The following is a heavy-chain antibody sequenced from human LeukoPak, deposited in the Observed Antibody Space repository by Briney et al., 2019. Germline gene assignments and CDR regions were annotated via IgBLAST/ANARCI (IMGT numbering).Heavy chain of an antibody. CDR1: GFTFSSYA. CDR3: AKDRGPYYDSSGYMFDP. D-gene: IGHD3-22*01. V-gene: IGHV3-23*01. CDR2: ISGSGGST. Sequence: GGSLRLPCAASGFTFSSYAMSWVRQAPGKGLEWVSAISGSGGSTYYADSVKGRFTISRDNSKNTLYLQMDSLRAEDTAVYYCAKDRGPYYDSSGYMFDPWGQGTLVTVSS. J-gene: IGHJ5*02.